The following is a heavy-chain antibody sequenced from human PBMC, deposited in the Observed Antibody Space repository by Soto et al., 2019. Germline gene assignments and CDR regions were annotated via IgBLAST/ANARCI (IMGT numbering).Heavy chain of an antibody. D-gene: IGHD6-13*01. J-gene: IGHJ4*02. CDR1: GFTFDDYA. Sequence: EVQLVESGGGLVQPGRSLRLSCAASGFTFDDYAMHWVRQAPGKGLEWVSGISWNSGSICYADSVKGRFTIARDNAKNSLYLQMNSLRAEDTAVYYCAKGGYSSSWLVYFDYWGQGTLVTVSS. CDR3: AKGGYSSSWLVYFDY. CDR2: ISWNSGSI. V-gene: IGHV3-9*01.